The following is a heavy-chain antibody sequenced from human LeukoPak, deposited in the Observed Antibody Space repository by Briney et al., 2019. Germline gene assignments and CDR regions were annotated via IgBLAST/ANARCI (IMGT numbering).Heavy chain of an antibody. CDR3: ARAGRQRYFQH. V-gene: IGHV4-59*01. CDR1: GGPISSYY. Sequence: SETLSLTCTVSGGPISSYYWSWIRQPPGKGLEWIGYIYYSGSTNYNPSLKSRVTISVDTSKNQFSLKLSSVTAADTAVYYCARAGRQRYFQHWGQGTLVTVSS. CDR2: IYYSGST. D-gene: IGHD3-10*01. J-gene: IGHJ1*01.